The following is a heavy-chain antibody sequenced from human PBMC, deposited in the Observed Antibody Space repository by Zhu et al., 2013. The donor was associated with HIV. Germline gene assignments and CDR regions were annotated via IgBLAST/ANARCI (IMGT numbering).Heavy chain of an antibody. CDR1: GYTFTTYG. CDR3: ARGXTYYSDSSGWRPYYYFYMDV. V-gene: IGHV1-18*01. CDR2: INTYNGHT. J-gene: IGHJ6*03. D-gene: IGHD3-22*01. Sequence: QAQLVQSGGEMKKPGAAVTVSCKASGYTFTTYGITWVRQAPGQGLEWMGWINTYNGHTNYAQNLQGRVTMTTDTSTNTAYMELRSLTSDDTAVFYXARGXTYYSDSSGWRPYYYFYMDVWARGPRSPSP.